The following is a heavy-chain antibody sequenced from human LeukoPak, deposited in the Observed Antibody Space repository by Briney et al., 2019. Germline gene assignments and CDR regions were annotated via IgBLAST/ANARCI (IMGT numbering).Heavy chain of an antibody. J-gene: IGHJ4*03. Sequence: SETLSLTCAVYGGSFTGYYWSLIRQSPGKGLQWIAEVNHRGDTNYNPSVKGRVTISVDTSKNQFSLKVTSPTATDTAFYYCARGPTISETGYFDYWGQGTLVTASS. CDR1: GGSFTGYY. D-gene: IGHD1-1*01. V-gene: IGHV4-34*01. CDR3: ARGPTISETGYFDY. CDR2: VNHRGDT.